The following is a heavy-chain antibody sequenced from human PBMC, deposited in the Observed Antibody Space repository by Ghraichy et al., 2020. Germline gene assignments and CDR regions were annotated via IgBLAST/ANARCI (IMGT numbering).Heavy chain of an antibody. CDR3: ATSLEAGPILYYLDS. J-gene: IGHJ4*02. D-gene: IGHD3-10*01. CDR2: ISPTGGTR. Sequence: LNISCAASGFTFRTYAMYWVRQTPEKGLQWVSLISPTGGTRYYADSVKGRFTISRDNSNNTLFLEMNSLRAEDTALYYCATSLEAGPILYYLDSWGQGTLVAVSS. V-gene: IGHV3-23*01. CDR1: GFTFRTYA.